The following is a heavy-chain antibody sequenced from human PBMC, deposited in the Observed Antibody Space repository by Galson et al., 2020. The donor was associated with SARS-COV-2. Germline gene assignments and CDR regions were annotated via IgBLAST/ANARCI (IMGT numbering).Heavy chain of an antibody. CDR1: GDSISNNYW. V-gene: IGHV4-4*02. J-gene: IGHJ5*02. D-gene: IGHD2-2*01. CDR2: IYHSGST. Sequence: SETLSLTCAVSGDSISNNYWWSWIRQPPGKGLEWIGQIYHSGSTNYNPSLRSRVTISVDKSRNQFSLKLSSVTAADTAVYYCVRENRCGSTNCYFFDGIWFDPWGQGTLVTVSS. CDR3: VRENRCGSTNCYFFDGIWFDP.